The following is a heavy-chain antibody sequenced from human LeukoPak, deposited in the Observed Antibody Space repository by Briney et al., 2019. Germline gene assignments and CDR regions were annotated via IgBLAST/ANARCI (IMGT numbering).Heavy chain of an antibody. J-gene: IGHJ4*02. CDR1: GFTFTTSG. Sequence: PGGSLRLSCAASGFTFTTSGMGWVRQAPGKGLQWVSSIGAGGDTYYVESLKGRFSISRDNSRSTLYLQMNGLGPEDTAVYYCVKDDAWPTDRFHGRGQGTLVTVSS. CDR2: IGAGGDT. CDR3: VKDDAWPTDRFHG. D-gene: IGHD3-3*01. V-gene: IGHV3-23*01.